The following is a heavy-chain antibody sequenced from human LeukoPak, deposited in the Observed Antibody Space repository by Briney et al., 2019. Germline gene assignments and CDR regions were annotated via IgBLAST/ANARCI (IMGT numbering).Heavy chain of an antibody. CDR3: ARDSEYSSSFAFDI. D-gene: IGHD6-13*01. Sequence: PGGSLRLSCAASGFTFSSHWMTWVRQAPGKGLEWVANINQDGSERYYVDSVKGRFTISRDNAKNSLYLQMNSLGAEDTAVYYCARDSEYSSSFAFDIWGQGTMVTVSS. V-gene: IGHV3-7*01. CDR1: GFTFSSHW. J-gene: IGHJ3*02. CDR2: INQDGSER.